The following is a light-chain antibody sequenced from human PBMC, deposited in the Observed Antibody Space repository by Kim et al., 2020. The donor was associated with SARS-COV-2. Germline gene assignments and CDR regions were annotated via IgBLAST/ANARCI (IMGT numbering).Light chain of an antibody. CDR1: KSNIGHHP. CDR3: GTWDDSLSAV. CDR2: DND. J-gene: IGLJ3*02. Sequence: QSVLTQPPSVSAAPGQQVTISCSGSKSNIGHHPVCRYQHVPGSSPKLVLRDNDKRPSGIPDRFSGSRSATTATLRITGLQIGNEADYFCGTWDDSLSAVFGGGTQLTVL. V-gene: IGLV1-51*01.